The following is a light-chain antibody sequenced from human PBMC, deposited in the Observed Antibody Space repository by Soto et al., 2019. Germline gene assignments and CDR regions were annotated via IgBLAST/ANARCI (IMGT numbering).Light chain of an antibody. Sequence: QSVLTQPPSASGTPGQRVTISCSGSSSNIGSNTVNWYQQLPETAPKLLIYSNNQRPSGVPDRFSGSKSGTSASLAISGLQSEDEADYYCAAWDDSLHVVFGGGTKLTVL. CDR2: SNN. J-gene: IGLJ2*01. V-gene: IGLV1-44*01. CDR3: AAWDDSLHVV. CDR1: SSNIGSNT.